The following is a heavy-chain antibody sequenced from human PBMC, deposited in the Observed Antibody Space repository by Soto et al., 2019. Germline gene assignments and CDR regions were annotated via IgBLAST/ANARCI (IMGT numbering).Heavy chain of an antibody. CDR1: GGSFSGYY. D-gene: IGHD2-15*01. CDR3: ARGRPTRYCSGGSCYGQNYYYYYYMDV. J-gene: IGHJ6*03. CDR2: INHSGST. Sequence: PSETLSLTCAVYGGSFSGYYWSWIRQHPGKGLEWIGEINHSGSTNYNPSLKSRVTISVDTSKNQFSLKLSSVTAADTAVYYCARGRPTRYCSGGSCYGQNYYYYYYMDVWGKGTTVTVSS. V-gene: IGHV4-34*01.